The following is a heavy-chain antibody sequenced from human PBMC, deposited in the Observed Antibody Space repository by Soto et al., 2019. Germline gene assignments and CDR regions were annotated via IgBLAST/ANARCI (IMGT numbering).Heavy chain of an antibody. V-gene: IGHV1-8*01. J-gene: IGHJ6*03. CDR3: ARVTRYYDFWSGYYYYYMDV. CDR1: GYTFTSYD. D-gene: IGHD3-3*01. CDR2: MNPNSGNT. Sequence: GASVTVSCKASGYTFTSYDINWVRQATGQGLEWMGWMNPNSGNTGYAQKFQGRVTMTRNTSISTAYMELSSLRSEDTAVYYCARVTRYYDFWSGYYYYYMDVWGKGTTVTVSS.